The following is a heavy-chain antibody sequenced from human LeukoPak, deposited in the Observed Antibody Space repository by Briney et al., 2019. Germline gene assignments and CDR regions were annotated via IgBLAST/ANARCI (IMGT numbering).Heavy chain of an antibody. J-gene: IGHJ3*02. CDR3: AKARSWATVDAFDI. D-gene: IGHD3-16*01. CDR2: IHRDDKT. CDR1: GFAVSSSY. Sequence: GGSLRLSCAASGFAVSSSYIYWVRQAPGKGLEWVSFIHRDDKTYYADSVKGRFTISRDNSKNTLYLQMNSLSAEDTAVYYCAKARSWATVDAFDIWGQGTMVTVSS. V-gene: IGHV3-53*01.